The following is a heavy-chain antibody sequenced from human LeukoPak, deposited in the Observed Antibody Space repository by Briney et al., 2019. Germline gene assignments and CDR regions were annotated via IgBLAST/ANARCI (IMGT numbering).Heavy chain of an antibody. J-gene: IGHJ4*02. Sequence: ASVTVSCKASGYTFTSYYMHWVRQAPGQGLEWMGIINPSGGSTIYAQKFQGRVTMTRDTSISTAYMELSRLRSDDTAGYYCARVGATGTTSPFDYWGQGTLVTVSS. CDR1: GYTFTSYY. CDR3: ARVGATGTTSPFDY. CDR2: INPSGGST. V-gene: IGHV1-46*01. D-gene: IGHD1-1*01.